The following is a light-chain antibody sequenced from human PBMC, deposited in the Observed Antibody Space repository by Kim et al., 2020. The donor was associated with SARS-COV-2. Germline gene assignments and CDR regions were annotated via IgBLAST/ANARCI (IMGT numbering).Light chain of an antibody. CDR1: QSVCSIC. V-gene: IGKV3-20*01. CDR3: QQYSIRPPYT. CDR2: SVS. J-gene: IGKJ2*01. Sequence: EIVLTQSPGSLSLSPEERATLSCRASQSVCSICLAWYQQKSGQAPRLLIYSVSTRATGIPDRFSGSGSGTDFTLTISRLEPEDSAMYYCQQYSIRPPYTFGQGTKLEI.